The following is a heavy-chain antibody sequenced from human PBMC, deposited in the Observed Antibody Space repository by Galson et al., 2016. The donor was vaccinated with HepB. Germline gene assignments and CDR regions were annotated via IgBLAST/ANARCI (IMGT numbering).Heavy chain of an antibody. D-gene: IGHD2-21*02. J-gene: IGHJ1*01. CDR1: GGSISSGSYY. Sequence: TLSLTCTVSGGSISSGSYYWSWIRQHPGKGLEWIGYIFHSGTTYYNPSLKSRVIISIDTSKNQFSLTLSSVTAADTAVYYCARAAGCGGDCFQRWGQGALVTVSS. CDR2: IFHSGTT. CDR3: ARAAGCGGDCFQR. V-gene: IGHV4-31*03.